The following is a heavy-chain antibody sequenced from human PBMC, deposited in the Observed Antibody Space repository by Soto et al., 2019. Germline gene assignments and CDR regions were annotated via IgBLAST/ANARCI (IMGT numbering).Heavy chain of an antibody. V-gene: IGHV3-23*01. D-gene: IGHD6-19*01. CDR1: GFTFSTQA. CDR2: LISSGESP. Sequence: VGSLRLSCSASGFTFSTQAMAWVRQAPGKGLEWVSALISSGESPDYADSVKGRFTISRDNSKNTLYLQMNSLRADDTAVYYCAKDLHGSGWSFDQWGQGTVVTVSS. J-gene: IGHJ4*02. CDR3: AKDLHGSGWSFDQ.